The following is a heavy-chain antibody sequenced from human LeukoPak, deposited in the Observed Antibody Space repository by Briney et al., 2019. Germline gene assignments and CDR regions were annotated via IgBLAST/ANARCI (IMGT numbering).Heavy chain of an antibody. D-gene: IGHD3-16*02. CDR2: IRYDGSNK. CDR3: AKDIDDYVWGSYPL. J-gene: IGHJ4*02. Sequence: GGSLRLSCAASGFTFSSYGMHWVRQALGKGLEWVAFIRYDGSNKYYADSVKGRFTISRDNSKNTLYLQMNSLRAEDTAVYYCAKDIDDYVWGSYPLWGQGTLVTVSS. V-gene: IGHV3-30*02. CDR1: GFTFSSYG.